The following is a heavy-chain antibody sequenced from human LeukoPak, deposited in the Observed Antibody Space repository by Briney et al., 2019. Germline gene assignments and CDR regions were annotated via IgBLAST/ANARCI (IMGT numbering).Heavy chain of an antibody. Sequence: PSETLSLTCTVSGGSVSSGSYYWSWIRQPPGKGLEWIGYIYYSGSTNYNPSLKSRVTISVDTSKNQFSLKLSSVTAAGTAVYYCARWRVVNHWFDPWGQGTLVTVSS. J-gene: IGHJ5*02. V-gene: IGHV4-61*01. CDR2: IYYSGST. CDR1: GGSVSSGSYY. D-gene: IGHD3-3*01. CDR3: ARWRVVNHWFDP.